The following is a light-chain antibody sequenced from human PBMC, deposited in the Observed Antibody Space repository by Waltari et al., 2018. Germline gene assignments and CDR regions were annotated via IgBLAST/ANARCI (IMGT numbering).Light chain of an antibody. CDR2: ANT. V-gene: IGLV1-40*01. Sequence: QSMLTQPPSVSEAPGQRVTISCSNIGTHLDVHWYQQLPGSAPKLLIYANTNRPSGVPDRFSGSKSGTSASLAITGLQAEDEADYYCQSYDVTLRYVFGPGTKVTVL. J-gene: IGLJ1*01. CDR3: QSYDVTLRYV. CDR1: SNIGTHLD.